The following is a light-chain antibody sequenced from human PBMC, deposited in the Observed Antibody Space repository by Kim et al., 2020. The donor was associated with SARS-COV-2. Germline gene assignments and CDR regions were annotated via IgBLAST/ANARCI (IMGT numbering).Light chain of an antibody. CDR1: SLRSYY. J-gene: IGLJ2*01. V-gene: IGLV3-19*01. CDR3: NSRDSSGFHVL. CDR2: GKN. Sequence: SSELTQDPAVSVALGQTVRIKCQGDSLRSYYASWYQQKPRQAPVLVIYGKNNRSSGIPDRFSGSYSGNTASLTITGAQAEDEADYYCNSRDSSGFHVLFG.